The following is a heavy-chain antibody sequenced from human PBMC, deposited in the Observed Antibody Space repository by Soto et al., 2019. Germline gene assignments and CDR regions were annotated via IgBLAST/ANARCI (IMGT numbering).Heavy chain of an antibody. CDR1: GFTFSSYE. V-gene: IGHV3-48*03. D-gene: IGHD4-17*01. J-gene: IGHJ4*02. CDR2: ISSSGSTI. CDR3: ARPYGDYFYDY. Sequence: PGGSLRLSCAASGFTFSSYEMNWVRQAPGKGLEWVSYISSSGSTIYYADSVKGRFTISRDNAKNSLYLQMNSLRAEDTAVYYCARPYGDYFYDYWGQGTLVTVSS.